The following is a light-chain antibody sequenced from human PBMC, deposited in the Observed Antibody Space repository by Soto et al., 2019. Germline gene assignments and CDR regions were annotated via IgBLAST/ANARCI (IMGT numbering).Light chain of an antibody. Sequence: IQMTQSPSSVSASVGDRVTITCRASQGISSWLAWYQQKPGTAPKLLIYTASRLQSGVPSRFSGGGSGTNFTLTINSLQPEDFATYFCQQANSFPFTFGPGTKVDSK. J-gene: IGKJ3*01. CDR3: QQANSFPFT. CDR1: QGISSW. V-gene: IGKV1-12*01. CDR2: TAS.